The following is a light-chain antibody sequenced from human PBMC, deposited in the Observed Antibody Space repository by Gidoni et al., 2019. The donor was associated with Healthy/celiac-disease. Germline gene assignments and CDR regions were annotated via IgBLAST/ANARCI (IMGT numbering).Light chain of an antibody. CDR1: QRVSSN. J-gene: IGKJ3*01. CDR2: GAS. Sequence: EIVMTQSPATLSVSQGERATLSCRASQRVSSNLAWYQQKPGQAPRLLIYGASTRATGIPSRFSGSGSGTEFTLTISSLQSEDFAVYYCQQYNNWPPITFGPGTKVDIK. CDR3: QQYNNWPPIT. V-gene: IGKV3-15*01.